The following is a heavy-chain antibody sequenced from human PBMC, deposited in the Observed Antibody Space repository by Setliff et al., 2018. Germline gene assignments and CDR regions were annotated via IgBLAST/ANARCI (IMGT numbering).Heavy chain of an antibody. CDR1: GGSINSGYY. J-gene: IGHJ3*02. CDR2: TYRNGNT. D-gene: IGHD1-26*01. CDR3: ARPKEDLLWEDAYNI. Sequence: PSETLSLTCTVSGGSINSGYYWGWLRQSPGKGLEWIGSTYRNGNTYYNPSLKSRVTISLDASQNQFSLKVRSVTAADTAVYYCARPKEDLLWEDAYNIWGQGTMVTVSS. V-gene: IGHV4-38-2*02.